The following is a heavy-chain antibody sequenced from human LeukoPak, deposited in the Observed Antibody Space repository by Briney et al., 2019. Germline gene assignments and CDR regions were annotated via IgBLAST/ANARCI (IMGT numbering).Heavy chain of an antibody. CDR3: ARGGLPRENWFDP. Sequence: SETLSLTCTVSGGSISGSYWSWIRQPTGKGLEWIGYIYYSGSTNYNPSLKSRVTMSVDTSKNQFSLKLSSVTAADTAVYYCARGGLPRENWFDPWGQGTLVTVSS. D-gene: IGHD1-26*01. CDR2: IYYSGST. J-gene: IGHJ5*02. V-gene: IGHV4-59*12. CDR1: GGSISGSY.